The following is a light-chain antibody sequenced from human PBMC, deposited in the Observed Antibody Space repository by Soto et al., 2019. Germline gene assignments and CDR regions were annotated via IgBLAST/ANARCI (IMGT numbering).Light chain of an antibody. Sequence: DIVLTQSPGTLSLSPGERATLSCRASQSVSSSYLAWYQQKPGQAPRLLIYGASSRATGTPDRFSGSGSGTDFTLTISSLEPEDFAFYYCQQRNSWPLTFGGGTKVDIK. CDR2: GAS. J-gene: IGKJ4*01. CDR3: QQRNSWPLT. CDR1: QSVSSSY. V-gene: IGKV3D-20*02.